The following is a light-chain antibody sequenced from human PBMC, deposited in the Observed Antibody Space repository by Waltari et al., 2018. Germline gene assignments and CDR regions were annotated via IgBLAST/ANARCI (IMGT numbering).Light chain of an antibody. CDR2: DDT. CDR1: NIGSKS. J-gene: IGLJ1*01. Sequence: SFVLTQPPSVSVAPGQTARITCGGSNIGSKSVHWFQQKPGQAPVLVVFDDTERPSGIPDRVSCSNSGNTATLTIDRVEPGDEADYYCQVWDSGSDHHVFGTGTKVTVL. V-gene: IGLV3-21*02. CDR3: QVWDSGSDHHV.